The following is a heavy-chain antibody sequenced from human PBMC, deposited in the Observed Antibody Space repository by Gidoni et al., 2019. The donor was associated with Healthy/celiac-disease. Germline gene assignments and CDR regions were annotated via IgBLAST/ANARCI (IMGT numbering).Heavy chain of an antibody. D-gene: IGHD3-9*01. Sequence: EVQLVESGGGLVQPGGSLRLSCAASGFTFSSYWLSWVRQAPGKGLEWVANIKQDGSEKYYVDSVKGRFTISRDNAKNSLYLQMNSLRAEDTAVYYCARDAKAYYDILTGYFPLDPWGQGTLVTVSS. CDR2: IKQDGSEK. V-gene: IGHV3-7*01. CDR1: GFTFSSYW. J-gene: IGHJ5*02. CDR3: ARDAKAYYDILTGYFPLDP.